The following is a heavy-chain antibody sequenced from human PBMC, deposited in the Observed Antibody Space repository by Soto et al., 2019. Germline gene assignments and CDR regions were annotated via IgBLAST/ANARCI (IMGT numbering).Heavy chain of an antibody. V-gene: IGHV1-2*02. J-gene: IGHJ5*02. CDR3: AKDPEASYNWFAP. CDR1: GYTFTGFY. Sequence: QVQLVQSGGEVKKPGASVKVSCKASGYTFTGFYMHWVRQAPGQGLEWMGWINPNSGGTTYAQKFQGRVTMSRDKSISTAYMELSSLRSDDTAVYYCAKDPEASYNWFAPWGQGTLVTFAS. CDR2: INPNSGGT. D-gene: IGHD6-6*01.